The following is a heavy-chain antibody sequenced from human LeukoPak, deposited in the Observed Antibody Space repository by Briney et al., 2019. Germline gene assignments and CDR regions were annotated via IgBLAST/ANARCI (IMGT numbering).Heavy chain of an antibody. CDR1: GYSISGGYY. CDR3: ARHGTTSTPYGAKRRGWFDP. V-gene: IGHV4-34*01. D-gene: IGHD4-17*01. CDR2: INHSGST. Sequence: PSETLSLTCTVSGYSISGGYYWSWIRQPPGKGLEWIGEINHSGSTNYNPSLKSRVTISVDTSKNQFSLKLSSVTAADTAVYYCARHGTTSTPYGAKRRGWFDPWGQGTLVTVSS. J-gene: IGHJ5*02.